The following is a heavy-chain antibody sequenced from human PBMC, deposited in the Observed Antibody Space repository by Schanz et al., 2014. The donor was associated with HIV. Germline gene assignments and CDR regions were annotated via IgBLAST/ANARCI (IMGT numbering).Heavy chain of an antibody. CDR3: ARDPLVAKYYSGMDV. Sequence: QVQLVQSGAEVKKPGASVKVSCKASGHTSTNYGITWVRQAPGQGLEWMGMIKTSGGTTTYAQKFQGRVTLTRDTTATTVYMELSSLKSDDTAMYYCARDPLVAKYYSGMDVWGQGTTVTVSS. J-gene: IGHJ6*02. CDR1: GHTSTNYG. V-gene: IGHV1-18*01. CDR2: IKTSGGTT.